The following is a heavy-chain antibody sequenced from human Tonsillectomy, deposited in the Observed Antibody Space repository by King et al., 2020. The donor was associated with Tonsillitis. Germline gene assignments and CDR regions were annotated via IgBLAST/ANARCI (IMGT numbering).Heavy chain of an antibody. CDR1: GFTFSSYS. CDR2: ISSSSSYI. J-gene: IGHJ4*02. CDR3: ARDTPPDYYDSSGSPVGY. D-gene: IGHD3-22*01. V-gene: IGHV3-21*01. Sequence: VQLVQSGGGLVKPGGSLRLSCAASGFTFSSYSMNWVRQAPGKGLEWVSSISSSSSYIYYADSVKGRFTISRDNAKNSLYLQMNSLRAEDTAVYYCARDTPPDYYDSSGSPVGYWGQGTLVTVSS.